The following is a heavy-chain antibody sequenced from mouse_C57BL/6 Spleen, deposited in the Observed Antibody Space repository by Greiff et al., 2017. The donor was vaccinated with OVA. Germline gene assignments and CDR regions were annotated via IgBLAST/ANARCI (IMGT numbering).Heavy chain of an antibody. CDR3: TREFLDYYGSSPFAY. D-gene: IGHD1-1*01. V-gene: IGHV5-9-1*02. CDR1: GFTFSSYA. J-gene: IGHJ3*01. Sequence: EVMLVESGEGLVKPGGSLKLSCAASGFTFSSYAMSWVRQTPEKRLEWVAYISSGGDYIYYADTVKGRFTISRDNARNTLYLQMSSLKSEDTAMYYCTREFLDYYGSSPFAYWGQGTLVTVSA. CDR2: ISSGGDYI.